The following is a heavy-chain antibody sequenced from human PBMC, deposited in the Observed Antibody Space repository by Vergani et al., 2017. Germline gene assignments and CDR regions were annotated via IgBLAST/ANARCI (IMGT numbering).Heavy chain of an antibody. Sequence: QLQLQESGSGLVKPSQTLSLTCAVSGGSISSGGYSWSWLRQPPGKGLEWIGYIYHSGSTYYNPSLKSRVTISVDRSKNQFSLKLSSVTAADTAVYYCARDWVSGSSGHAVDIWGQGTMVTVSS. CDR2: IYHSGST. CDR3: ARDWVSGSSGHAVDI. CDR1: GGSISSGGYS. J-gene: IGHJ3*02. D-gene: IGHD1-26*01. V-gene: IGHV4-30-2*01.